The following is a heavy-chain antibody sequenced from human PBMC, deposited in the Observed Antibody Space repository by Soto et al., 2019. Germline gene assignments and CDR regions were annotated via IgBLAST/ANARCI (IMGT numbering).Heavy chain of an antibody. CDR1: GFTFSNYA. V-gene: IGHV3-23*01. CDR2: ISGGGGNT. J-gene: IGHJ4*02. CDR3: ATERLGRGADY. Sequence: EVQLLESGGGLVQPGGSLRLSCAASGFTFSNYAMSWVRQTPGKGLEWVSTISGGGGNTYYPDSVKGRVTISRDNSKDTVYLQMNSLRAEDTAIYYCATERLGRGADYWGQGALVTVTS.